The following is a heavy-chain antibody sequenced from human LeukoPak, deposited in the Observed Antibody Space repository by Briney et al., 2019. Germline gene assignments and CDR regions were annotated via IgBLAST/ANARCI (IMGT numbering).Heavy chain of an antibody. CDR2: IIPIFGTA. D-gene: IGHD2-15*01. CDR3: ARGLGYCSGGSCYSIRYYYYMDV. V-gene: IGHV1-69*05. J-gene: IGHJ6*03. CDR1: GGTFSSYA. Sequence: SVKVSCKASGGTFSSYAISWVRQAPGQGLEWMGGIIPIFGTANYAQKFQGRVTITTDESTSTAYMELSSLRSEDTAVYYCARGLGYCSGGSCYSIRYYYYMDVWGKGITVTVSS.